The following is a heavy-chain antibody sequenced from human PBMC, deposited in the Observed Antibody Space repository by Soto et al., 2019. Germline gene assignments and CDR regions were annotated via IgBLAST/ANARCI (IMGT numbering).Heavy chain of an antibody. V-gene: IGHV3-7*01. Sequence: EVQLVDSGGGLVQPGGSLRLSCSASGFTFSGYWMTWVRQAPGKGLEWVANINQDGSEKYYVDSVKGRFTISRDNAKNSLFLQKNSLRADDTAVYYCARDNGNPKGRFDPWGQGTLVTVSS. CDR3: ARDNGNPKGRFDP. CDR2: INQDGSEK. CDR1: GFTFSGYW. J-gene: IGHJ5*02. D-gene: IGHD3-10*01.